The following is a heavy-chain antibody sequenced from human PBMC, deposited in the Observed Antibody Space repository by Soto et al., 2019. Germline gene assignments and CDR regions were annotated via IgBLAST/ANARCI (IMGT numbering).Heavy chain of an antibody. V-gene: IGHV3-33*01. CDR2: IWYDGSNK. CDR3: ARDMSGDTADVDY. Sequence: GGSLRLSCAASGFTFSSYGMHWVRQAPGKGLEWVAVIWYDGSNKYYADSVKGRFTISRDNSKNTLYLQMNSLRAEDTAVYYCARDMSGDTADVDYWGQGTLVTVSS. CDR1: GFTFSSYG. D-gene: IGHD5-18*01. J-gene: IGHJ4*02.